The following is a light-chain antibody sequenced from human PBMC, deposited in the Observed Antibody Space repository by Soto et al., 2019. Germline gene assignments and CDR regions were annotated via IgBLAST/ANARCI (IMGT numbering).Light chain of an antibody. J-gene: IGKJ1*01. CDR3: QHYNSYSEA. V-gene: IGKV1-5*03. Sequence: DIQMTQSPSTLPASVGYSVTITCRADQSISTWLAWYQQKPGKAPNLLIYKASTLKSGVPSRFSGSGSGTEFTLTISSLQPDDFATYYCQHYNSYSEAFGQGTKV. CDR1: QSISTW. CDR2: KAS.